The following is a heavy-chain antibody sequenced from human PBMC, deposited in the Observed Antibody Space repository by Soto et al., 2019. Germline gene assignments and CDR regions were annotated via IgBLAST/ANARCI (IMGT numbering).Heavy chain of an antibody. V-gene: IGHV3-21*01. J-gene: IGHJ6*02. Sequence: EVQLVESGGGLVKPGGSLRLSCAASGFTFSSYSMNWVRQAPGKGLEWVSSISSSSSYIYYADSVKGRFTISRDNAKNSLYLQMNSLRAEDTAVYYYARVDTLRFLEWFFYGMDVWGQGTTVTVSS. CDR1: GFTFSSYS. CDR3: ARVDTLRFLEWFFYGMDV. CDR2: ISSSSSYI. D-gene: IGHD3-3*01.